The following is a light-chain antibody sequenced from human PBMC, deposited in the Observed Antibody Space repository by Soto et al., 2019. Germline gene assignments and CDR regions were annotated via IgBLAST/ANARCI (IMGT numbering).Light chain of an antibody. CDR1: SSDIGGDYDY. CDR2: KVS. J-gene: IGLJ1*01. V-gene: IGLV2-14*01. Sequence: QSVLTQPASVSGSPGQSITISCTGTSSDIGGDYDYVSWYQQHPGKAPKLLIYKVSNRPSGVSYRFSASKSGNTASLTISGLQAEDEADYYCSSYSISSSTSYVFGTGTKATVL. CDR3: SSYSISSSTSYV.